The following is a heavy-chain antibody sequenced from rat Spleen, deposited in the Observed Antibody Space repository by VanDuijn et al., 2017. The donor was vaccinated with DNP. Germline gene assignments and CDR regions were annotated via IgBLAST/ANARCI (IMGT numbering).Heavy chain of an antibody. CDR1: GYSITSNY. V-gene: IGHV3-1*01. CDR2: ISYSGST. CDR3: ARGLNYGGYSYSWYFDF. J-gene: IGHJ1*01. Sequence: EVQLQESGPGLVKPSQSLSLTCSVTGYSITSNYWGWIRKFPGNKMEWMGYISYSGSTGYNPFLKSRISITREKSKNQFFLQLNSVTTEDIATYYCARGLNYGGYSYSWYFDFWGPGTMVTVSS. D-gene: IGHD1-11*01.